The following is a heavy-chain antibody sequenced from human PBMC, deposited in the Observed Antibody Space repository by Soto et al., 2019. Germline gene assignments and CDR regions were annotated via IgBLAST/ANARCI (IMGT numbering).Heavy chain of an antibody. J-gene: IGHJ4*02. Sequence: GGSLRLSCAASGFTFSSYAMSWVRQAPGKGLEWVSAISGSGGSTYYAESVKGRFTISRDNSKNTLYLQMNSMKAEDTAVYYCAKPHGLFPVDSSGPFDYWGQGTLVTVSS. CDR1: GFTFSSYA. V-gene: IGHV3-23*01. CDR3: AKPHGLFPVDSSGPFDY. D-gene: IGHD3-22*01. CDR2: ISGSGGST.